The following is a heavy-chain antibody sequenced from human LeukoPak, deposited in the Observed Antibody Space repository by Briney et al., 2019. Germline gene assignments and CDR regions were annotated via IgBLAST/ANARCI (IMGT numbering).Heavy chain of an antibody. J-gene: IGHJ4*02. D-gene: IGHD3-10*01. CDR2: MSYDGSTK. V-gene: IGHV3-30*18. CDR3: AKDQSAIVRGAYYFDY. CDR1: GFLFSTYG. Sequence: QPGGSLRLSCAASGFLFSTYGMHWVRQAPGKGLEWVALMSYDGSTKHYRQPVKGRFTISRDKSQNTLYLQMSSLRAEDTAVYYCAKDQSAIVRGAYYFDYWGQGTLVTVSS.